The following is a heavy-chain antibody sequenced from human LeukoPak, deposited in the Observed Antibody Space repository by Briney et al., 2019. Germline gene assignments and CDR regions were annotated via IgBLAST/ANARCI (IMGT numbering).Heavy chain of an antibody. J-gene: IGHJ4*02. CDR3: ARVDTAMEYFDY. Sequence: ASVKVSCKASGGTFSSYAISWVRQAPGQGLEWMGGIIPIFGTANYAQKFQGRVTITADESTSTAYMELSSLRSEDTAVYYCARVDTAMEYFDYWGQGTLVTVSS. V-gene: IGHV1-69*13. CDR2: IIPIFGTA. CDR1: GGTFSSYA. D-gene: IGHD5-18*01.